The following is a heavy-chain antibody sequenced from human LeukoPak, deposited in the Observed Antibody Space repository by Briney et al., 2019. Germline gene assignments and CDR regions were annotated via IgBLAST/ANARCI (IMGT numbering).Heavy chain of an antibody. Sequence: NTSETLSLTCAVYGGSFSGYYWSWIRQPPGKGLEWIGEINHSGSTNYNPSLKSRVTISVDTSKNQFSLKLSSVTAADTAVYYCARSSLRSWGQGTMVTVSS. CDR2: INHSGST. CDR3: ARSSLRS. V-gene: IGHV4-34*01. J-gene: IGHJ3*01. D-gene: IGHD3-10*01. CDR1: GGSFSGYY.